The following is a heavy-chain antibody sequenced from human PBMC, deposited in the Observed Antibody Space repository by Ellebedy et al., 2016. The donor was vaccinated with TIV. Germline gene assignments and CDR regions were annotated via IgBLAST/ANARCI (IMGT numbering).Heavy chain of an antibody. J-gene: IGHJ4*02. CDR1: GFTFSSYA. V-gene: IGHV3-23*01. Sequence: GESLKISXAASGFTFSSYAMSWVRQAPGKGLEWVSAISGSGGSTYYADSVKGRFTISRDNSKNTLYLQMNSLRAEDTAVYYCAKDRDWNYDGYFDYWGQGTLVTVSS. D-gene: IGHD1-7*01. CDR2: ISGSGGST. CDR3: AKDRDWNYDGYFDY.